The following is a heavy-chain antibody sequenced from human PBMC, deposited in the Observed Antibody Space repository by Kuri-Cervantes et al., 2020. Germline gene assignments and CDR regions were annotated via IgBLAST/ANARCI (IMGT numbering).Heavy chain of an antibody. CDR2: ISWNSGSI. CDR3: AKGMDYGGNGCFDY. CDR1: GFTFDDYA. Sequence: GGSLRLSCAASGFTFDDYAMHWVRQAPGKGLEWVSGISWNSGSIGYADSVKGRFTISRDNAKNSLYLQMNSLRAEDTALYYCAKGMDYGGNGCFDYWGQGTLVTVSS. D-gene: IGHD4-23*01. V-gene: IGHV3-9*01. J-gene: IGHJ4*02.